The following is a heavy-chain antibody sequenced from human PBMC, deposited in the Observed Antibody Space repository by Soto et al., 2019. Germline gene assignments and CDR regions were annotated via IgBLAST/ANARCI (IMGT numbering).Heavy chain of an antibody. CDR3: AREAYCSSTSCYTLGMDV. D-gene: IGHD2-2*02. Sequence: QVQLQESGPGLVKPSQTLSLTCTVSGGSISSGGYSWSWIRQHPGKGLGWIGHIYYSGSTYSNPSLKSRVTISVDTSKNQFSLKLSSVTAADTAVYYCAREAYCSSTSCYTLGMDVWGQGTTVTVSS. V-gene: IGHV4-31*03. CDR2: IYYSGST. CDR1: GGSISSGGYS. J-gene: IGHJ6*02.